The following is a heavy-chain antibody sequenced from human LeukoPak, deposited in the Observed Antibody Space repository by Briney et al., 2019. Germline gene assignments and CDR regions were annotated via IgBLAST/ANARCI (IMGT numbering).Heavy chain of an antibody. CDR3: AKASESLGYCSGGSCRRYFDY. CDR2: ISGSGGST. D-gene: IGHD2-15*01. CDR1: GFTFSSYA. J-gene: IGHJ4*02. Sequence: GGSLRLSCAASGFTFSSYAMSWVRQAPGKGPEWVSVISGSGGSTYYADSVKGRFTISRDNSKNTLNLQMNSLRAEDTAVYYCAKASESLGYCSGGSCRRYFDYWGQGTLVTVSS. V-gene: IGHV3-23*01.